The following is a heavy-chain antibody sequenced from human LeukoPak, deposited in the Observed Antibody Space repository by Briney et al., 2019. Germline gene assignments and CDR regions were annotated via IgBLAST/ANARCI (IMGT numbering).Heavy chain of an antibody. J-gene: IGHJ4*02. D-gene: IGHD6-13*01. CDR2: IYYSGST. CDR3: ARHRLLEATGTGTFDY. CDR1: GGSISSGDYY. V-gene: IGHV4-30-4*01. Sequence: SETLSLTCTVSGGSISSGDYYWSWIRQPPGKGLEWIGYIYYSGSTYYNPSLKSRVTISVDTSKNQFSLKVSSVTAADTAVYYCARHRLLEATGTGTFDYWGQGTLVTVSS.